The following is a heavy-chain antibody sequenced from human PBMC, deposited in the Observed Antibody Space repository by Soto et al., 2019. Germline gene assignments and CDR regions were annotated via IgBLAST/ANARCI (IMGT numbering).Heavy chain of an antibody. Sequence: PGGSLRLACAASGFTFSSYSMNWVRQAPGKGLEWVSSISSSSSYIYYADSVKGRFTISRDNAKNSLYLQMNSLRAEDTAVYYCARDGREERERRSSYYYYYMVVWGKGTTVTVSS. CDR3: ARDGREERERRSSYYYYYMVV. CDR2: ISSSSSYI. V-gene: IGHV3-21*01. J-gene: IGHJ6*03. D-gene: IGHD1-1*01. CDR1: GFTFSSYS.